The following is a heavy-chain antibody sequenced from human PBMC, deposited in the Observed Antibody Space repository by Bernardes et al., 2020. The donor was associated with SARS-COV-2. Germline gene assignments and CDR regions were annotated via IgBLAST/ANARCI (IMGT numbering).Heavy chain of an antibody. V-gene: IGHV3-7*01. CDR2: IKEDGSEK. D-gene: IGHD5-12*01. J-gene: IGHJ4*02. CDR3: ARDGYSAYDSRKTGY. Sequence: GGSLRLSCAASGFTFSSYWMSWVRQAPGKGLEWVASIKEDGSEKYYVDSVKGRFTISRDNAKNSLYLQMNSLRAEDTAVFYCARDGYSAYDSRKTGYWGQGTLVTVSS. CDR1: GFTFSSYW.